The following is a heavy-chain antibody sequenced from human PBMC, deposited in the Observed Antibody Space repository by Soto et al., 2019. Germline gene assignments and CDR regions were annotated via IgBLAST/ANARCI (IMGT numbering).Heavy chain of an antibody. CDR2: ISRSGYT. D-gene: IGHD3-10*01. Sequence: SGAQSAPSTIFGGAISSSKYYWGWIPPPPGKGLEWIGSISRSGYTQYNPSLKSRVTISVDKSKNQFSLNLSSVTAADTAVYYCARHGYYASGSYYTYYFDYWGQGTLVTVSS. CDR3: ARHGYYASGSYYTYYFDY. J-gene: IGHJ4*02. CDR1: GGAISSSKYY. V-gene: IGHV4-39*01.